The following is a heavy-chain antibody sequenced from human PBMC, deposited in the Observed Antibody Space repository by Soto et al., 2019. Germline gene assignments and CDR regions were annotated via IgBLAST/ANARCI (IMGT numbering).Heavy chain of an antibody. J-gene: IGHJ4*02. CDR3: AREVRGVIIPTYYFDY. V-gene: IGHV4-61*01. Sequence: PSETLSLTCTVSGGSVSSGSYYWSWIRQPPGKGLECVGYIYYSGSTNYNPSLKSRVTISVDTSKNQFSLKLSSVTAADTAVYYCAREVRGVIIPTYYFDYWGQGTLVTVSS. CDR1: GGSVSSGSYY. D-gene: IGHD3-10*01. CDR2: IYYSGST.